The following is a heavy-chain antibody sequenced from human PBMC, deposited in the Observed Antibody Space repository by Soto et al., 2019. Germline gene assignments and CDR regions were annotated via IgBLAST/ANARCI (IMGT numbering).Heavy chain of an antibody. J-gene: IGHJ4*02. CDR3: AREGLPAGYCSGGSCYYVY. Sequence: QVQLVQSGAEVKKPGSSVKVSCKASGGTFSSYAISWVRQAPGQGLEWMGGIIPIFGTANYAQKFQGRVTITAVESTSTAYMELSSLRSEDTAVYYCAREGLPAGYCSGGSCYYVYWGQGTLVTVSS. CDR2: IIPIFGTA. V-gene: IGHV1-69*01. CDR1: GGTFSSYA. D-gene: IGHD2-15*01.